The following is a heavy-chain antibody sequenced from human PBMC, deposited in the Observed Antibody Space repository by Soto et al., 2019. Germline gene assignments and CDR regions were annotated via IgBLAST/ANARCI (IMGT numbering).Heavy chain of an antibody. CDR2: IKSKSDCGTT. D-gene: IGHD1-26*01. V-gene: IGHV3-15*01. J-gene: IGHJ3*02. Sequence: GGSLRLSCAASGFTFSNAWMNWVRQAPGKGLEWVGRIKSKSDCGTTDYAAPVQGRFIVSRDDSKNTLYLQMQSLRTEDTAVYYCATDPFSGSYYGFYIWGQGTMVTVSS. CDR1: GFTFSNAW. CDR3: ATDPFSGSYYGFYI.